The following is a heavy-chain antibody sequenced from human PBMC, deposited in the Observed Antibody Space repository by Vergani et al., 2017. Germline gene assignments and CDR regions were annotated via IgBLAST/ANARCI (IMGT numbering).Heavy chain of an antibody. V-gene: IGHV5-51*01. CDR3: ARLWGWWLVRGNYFDY. J-gene: IGHJ4*02. D-gene: IGHD6-19*01. CDR2: IYPGDSDT. CDR1: GYTFTSYW. Sequence: VQLVQSGAEVKKPGASVKVSCKASGYTFTSYWIGWVRQMPGKGLEWMGIIYPGDSDTRYSPSFQGQVTISADKSISTAYLQWSSLKASDTAMYYCARLWGWWLVRGNYFDYWGQGTLVTVSS.